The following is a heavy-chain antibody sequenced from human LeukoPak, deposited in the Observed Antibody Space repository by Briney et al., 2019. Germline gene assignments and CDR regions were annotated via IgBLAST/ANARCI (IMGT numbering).Heavy chain of an antibody. CDR1: GGSFSGYY. CDR2: INHSGST. D-gene: IGHD3-3*01. Sequence: SETLSLTCAVYGGSFSGYYWSWIRQPPGKGLEWIGEINHSGSTNYNPSLKSRVTISVDTSKNQFSLELSSVTAADTAVYYCARACRLRFLEWLLRNSNWFDPWGQGTLVTVSS. V-gene: IGHV4-34*01. J-gene: IGHJ5*02. CDR3: ARACRLRFLEWLLRNSNWFDP.